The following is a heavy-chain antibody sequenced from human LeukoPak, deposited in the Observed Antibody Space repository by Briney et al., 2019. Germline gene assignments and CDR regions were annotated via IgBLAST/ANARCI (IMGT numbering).Heavy chain of an antibody. J-gene: IGHJ4*02. Sequence: PGGSLRLSCAASGFTFSSYSMNWVRQAPGKGLEWVSSISSSSSYIYYADSVKGRFTISRDNAKNSLYLQMNSLRAEDTAVYYCARDKVVAAKASDYWGQGILVTVSS. CDR2: ISSSSSYI. D-gene: IGHD2-15*01. V-gene: IGHV3-21*01. CDR3: ARDKVVAAKASDY. CDR1: GFTFSSYS.